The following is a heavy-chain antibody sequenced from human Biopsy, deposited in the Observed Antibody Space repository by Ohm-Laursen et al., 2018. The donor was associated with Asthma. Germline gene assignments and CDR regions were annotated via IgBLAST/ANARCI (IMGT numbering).Heavy chain of an antibody. CDR2: VNTGNGDT. J-gene: IGHJ3*01. CDR3: ARTYYDFLTGQVKDVFGV. D-gene: IGHD3-9*01. CDR1: GYTFISFS. V-gene: IGHV1-3*04. Sequence: SVKVSCKASGYTFISFSIHWVRQAPGQRLEWMGLVNTGNGDTKYSQKFQGRVTITRDASASTAYMELTSLRSEDTATYYCARTYYDFLTGQVKDVFGVWGQGTMVTVSS.